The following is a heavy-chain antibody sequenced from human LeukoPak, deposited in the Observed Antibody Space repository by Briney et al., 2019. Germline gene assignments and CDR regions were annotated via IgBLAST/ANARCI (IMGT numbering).Heavy chain of an antibody. CDR3: ASAYSGSYYFDY. V-gene: IGHV3-74*01. J-gene: IGHJ4*02. CDR1: GFTFSSYW. D-gene: IGHD1-26*01. Sequence: GGSLRLSCAASGFTFSSYWMHWVRQAPGKGLVWVSRINTDGSSTSYADSVKGRFTISRDNAKNTLYLQMNSLRAEDTAVYYCASAYSGSYYFDYWGQGTLVTVSS. CDR2: INTDGSST.